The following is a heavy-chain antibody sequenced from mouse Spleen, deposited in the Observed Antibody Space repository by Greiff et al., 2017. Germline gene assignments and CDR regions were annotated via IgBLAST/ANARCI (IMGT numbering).Heavy chain of an antibody. J-gene: IGHJ4*01. V-gene: IGHV5-17*01. CDR3: ARNSIYYYAMDY. CDR2: ISSGSSTI. Sequence: DVMLVESGGGLVKPGGSLKLSCAASGFTFSDYGMHWVRQAPEKGLEWVAYISSGSSTIYYADTVKGRFTISRDNAKNTLFLQMTSLRSEDTAMYYCARNSIYYYAMDYWGQGTSVTVSS. CDR1: GFTFSDYG.